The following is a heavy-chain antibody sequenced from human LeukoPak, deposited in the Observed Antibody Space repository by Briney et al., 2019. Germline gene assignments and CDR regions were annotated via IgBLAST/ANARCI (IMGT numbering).Heavy chain of an antibody. Sequence: SETLSLTCAVSGYSISSGYYWGWIRQPPGKGLEWIGSIYHSGSTYYNPSLKSRVTISVDTSKNQFSLKLSSVTAADTAVYYCARLAKYSSSDSTDYWGQGTLVTVSS. J-gene: IGHJ4*02. V-gene: IGHV4-38-2*01. CDR3: ARLAKYSSSDSTDY. D-gene: IGHD6-6*01. CDR1: GYSISSGYY. CDR2: IYHSGST.